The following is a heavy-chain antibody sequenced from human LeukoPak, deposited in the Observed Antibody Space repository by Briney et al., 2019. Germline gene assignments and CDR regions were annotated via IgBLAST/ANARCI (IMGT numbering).Heavy chain of an antibody. V-gene: IGHV4-59*08. D-gene: IGHD3-9*01. CDR1: GGSMRNYY. J-gene: IGHJ4*02. Sequence: PSETLSLTCTVSGGSMRNYYWSWIRQPPGKGLEWIGYIYYSGSTNYNPSLKSRVTISVDTSKNQFSLKLSSVTAADTAVYYCAREWDTSSFDPRASGDHWGQGTPVTVSS. CDR3: AREWDTSSFDPRASGDH. CDR2: IYYSGST.